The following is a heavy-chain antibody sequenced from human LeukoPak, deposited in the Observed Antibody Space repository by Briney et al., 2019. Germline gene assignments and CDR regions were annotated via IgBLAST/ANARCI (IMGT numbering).Heavy chain of an antibody. Sequence: SGTLSLTCAVYGGSFSGYYWSWIRQPPGKGLEWIGEINHSGSTNYNPSLKSRVTISVDTSKNQFSLKLSSVTAADTAVYYCARGVKDIVVVVAAPREYYFDYWGQGTLVTVSS. V-gene: IGHV4-34*01. J-gene: IGHJ4*02. CDR1: GGSFSGYY. D-gene: IGHD2-15*01. CDR2: INHSGST. CDR3: ARGVKDIVVVVAAPREYYFDY.